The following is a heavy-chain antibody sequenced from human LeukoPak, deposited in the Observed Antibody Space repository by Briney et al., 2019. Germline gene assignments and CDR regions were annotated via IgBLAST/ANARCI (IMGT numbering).Heavy chain of an antibody. J-gene: IGHJ4*02. Sequence: GGSLRLSCAASGFTFSNYGMHWVRQAPGKGLEWVAFIRYDGSNKYYADSVKGRFTISRDNSKNTLYLQMNSLRAEDTAVYYCARGGGTVSNFDYWGQGTLVTVSS. V-gene: IGHV3-30*02. CDR2: IRYDGSNK. D-gene: IGHD4-17*01. CDR1: GFTFSNYG. CDR3: ARGGGTVSNFDY.